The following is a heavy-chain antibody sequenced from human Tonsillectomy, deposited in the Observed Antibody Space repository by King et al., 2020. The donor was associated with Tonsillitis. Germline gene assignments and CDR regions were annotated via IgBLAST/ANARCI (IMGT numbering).Heavy chain of an antibody. V-gene: IGHV3-23*04. D-gene: IGHD5-12*01. CDR3: AKARYSAGRYHFDY. J-gene: IGHJ4*02. CDR1: GFAFGTYA. CDR2: NIGSSGST. Sequence: GQLVQSGGDLVQPGGSLRLSCAASGFAFGTYAMSWVRQAPGKGLEWVSTNIGSSGSTFHANSVKGRFSISRDNSENTLFLQMNNLRAEDTAVYYCAKARYSAGRYHFDYWGQGTLVTVSS.